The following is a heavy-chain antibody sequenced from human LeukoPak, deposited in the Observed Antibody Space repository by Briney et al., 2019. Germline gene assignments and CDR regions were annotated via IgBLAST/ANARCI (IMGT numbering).Heavy chain of an antibody. CDR1: GFTFSSYA. D-gene: IGHD3-10*01. V-gene: IGHV3-23*01. CDR2: ISGSGGST. Sequence: PGGSLRLSCAASGFTFSSYAMSWVRQAPGKGLEWVSAISGSGGSTYYADSVKGRFTISRDNSKNTLYLQMNSLRAEDTAVYYCAKDPTLILWFGELLSSPDYWGQGTLVTVSS. CDR3: AKDPTLILWFGELLSSPDY. J-gene: IGHJ4*02.